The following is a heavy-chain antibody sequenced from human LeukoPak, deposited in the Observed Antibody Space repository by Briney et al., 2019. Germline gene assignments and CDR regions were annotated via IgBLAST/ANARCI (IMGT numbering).Heavy chain of an antibody. CDR1: GFTFSSYA. V-gene: IGHV3-21*01. CDR2: ITSSGAYI. J-gene: IGHJ6*03. CDR3: ARDPYSGNYGNYYYYYMDV. Sequence: GGSLRLSCAASGFTFSSYAMSWVRQAPGKGLEWVSSITSSGAYIFYADSVKGRFTISRDNAKDSLYLQMNSLGPEDTAVYYCARDPYSGNYGNYYYYYMDVWGKGTTVTISS. D-gene: IGHD1-26*01.